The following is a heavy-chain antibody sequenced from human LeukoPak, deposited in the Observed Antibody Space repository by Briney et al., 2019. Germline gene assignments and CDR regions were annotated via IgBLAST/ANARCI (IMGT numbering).Heavy chain of an antibody. CDR2: IKQDGSEK. CDR1: GFTFNNHW. D-gene: IGHD2-21*02. Sequence: GGSLRLFCAASGFTFNNHWMCWVRQAPGKGLEWVANIKQDGSEKFYVDSVKGRFTISRDNAKNSLYLQMNSLRAEDTAVYYCAKDQSGDPYYFDYWGQGTLVTVSS. V-gene: IGHV3-7*03. CDR3: AKDQSGDPYYFDY. J-gene: IGHJ4*02.